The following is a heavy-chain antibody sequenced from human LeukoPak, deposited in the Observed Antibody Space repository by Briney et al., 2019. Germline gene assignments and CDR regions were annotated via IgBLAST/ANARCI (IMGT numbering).Heavy chain of an antibody. CDR1: GGSISSSSYY. Sequence: SETLSLTCTVSGGSISSSSYYWGWIRQPPGKGLEWIGSIYYSGSTYYNPSLKSRVTISVDTSKNQFSLKLSSVTAADTAVYYCARVREDDYYDSSGYYSFDYWGQGTLVTVSS. D-gene: IGHD3-22*01. J-gene: IGHJ4*02. CDR2: IYYSGST. V-gene: IGHV4-39*07. CDR3: ARVREDDYYDSSGYYSFDY.